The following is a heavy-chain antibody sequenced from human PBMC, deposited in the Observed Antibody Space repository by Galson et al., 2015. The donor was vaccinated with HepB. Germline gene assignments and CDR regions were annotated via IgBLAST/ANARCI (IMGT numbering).Heavy chain of an antibody. CDR1: GFTFDDYA. CDR3: AKKARDSRGSGSYPDAFDI. J-gene: IGHJ3*02. V-gene: IGHV3-9*01. D-gene: IGHD3-10*01. Sequence: SLRLSCAASGFTFDDYAMHWVRQAPGKGLEWVSGISWNSGSIGYADSVKGRFTISRDNAKNSLYLQMNSLRAEDTALYYCAKKARDSRGSGSYPDAFDIWGQGTMVTVSS. CDR2: ISWNSGSI.